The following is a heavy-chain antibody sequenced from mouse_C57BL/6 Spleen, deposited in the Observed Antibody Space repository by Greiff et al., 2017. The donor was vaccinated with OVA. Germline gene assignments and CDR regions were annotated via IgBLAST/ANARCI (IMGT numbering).Heavy chain of an antibody. Sequence: EVKLMESGGGLVQPGGSLSLSCAASGFTFTDYYMSLFRHPPGQALDWFGFIRNKANGYTTEYSASVNGWFTISRDNSQSILYLQMNALRAEDSATYYCARSLPGSPYYCDYWGQGTTRTVSS. CDR2: IRNKANGYTT. J-gene: IGHJ2*01. CDR1: GFTFTDYY. CDR3: ARSLPGSPYYCDY. D-gene: IGHD1-1*01. V-gene: IGHV7-3*01.